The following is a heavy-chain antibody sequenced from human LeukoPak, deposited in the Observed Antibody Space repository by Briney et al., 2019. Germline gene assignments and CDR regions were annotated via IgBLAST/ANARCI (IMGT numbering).Heavy chain of an antibody. D-gene: IGHD3-22*01. V-gene: IGHV1-2*02. CDR1: GYTFTDYY. CDR2: INPNSGGT. J-gene: IGHJ4*02. CDR3: ARDGGPMIVVVITGDFDY. Sequence: ASVKVSYKASGYTFTDYYMHWVRQAPGQGLEWMGWINPNSGGTNYAQNFQGRVTMTRDTSISTAYMELNRLRSDDTAVYYCARDGGPMIVVVITGDFDYWGQGTLVTVSS.